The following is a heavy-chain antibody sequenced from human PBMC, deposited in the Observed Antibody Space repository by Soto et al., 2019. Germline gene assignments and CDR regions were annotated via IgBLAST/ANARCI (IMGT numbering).Heavy chain of an antibody. CDR1: GFTFSSYA. CDR2: ISGSGGST. J-gene: IGHJ4*02. V-gene: IGHV3-23*01. Sequence: PGGSLRLSCAASGFTFSSYAMSWVRQAPGKGLEWVSAISGSGGSTYYADSVKGRFTISRDNSKNTLYLQMNSLRAEDTAVYYCAKLPRDPAAINPYFDYWGQGTLVTVSS. CDR3: AKLPRDPAAINPYFDY. D-gene: IGHD2-2*02.